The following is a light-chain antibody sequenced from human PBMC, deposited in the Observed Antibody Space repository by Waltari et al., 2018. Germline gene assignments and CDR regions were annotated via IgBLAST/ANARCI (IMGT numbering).Light chain of an antibody. Sequence: SSELSQPLSVSVSPGLTATITCTGEKIEGRYVSWYQQRPGQSPVLVIYQDSGRPSGIPDRFSGSKSGTTATLTLSETQAVDEADYYCQAWVDNSVIFGGGTKLTVL. V-gene: IGLV3-1*01. CDR2: QDS. CDR3: QAWVDNSVI. CDR1: KIEGRY. J-gene: IGLJ2*01.